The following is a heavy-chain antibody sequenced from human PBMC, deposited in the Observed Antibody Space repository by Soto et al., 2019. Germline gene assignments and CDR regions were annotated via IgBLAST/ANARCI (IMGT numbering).Heavy chain of an antibody. Sequence: GASVKVSCKASGYTFTSYAMHWVRQAPGQRLEWMGWINAGNGNTKYSQKLQGRVTITRDTSASTAYMELSSLRSEDTAVYYCARVPNQPTSSSPTHFDYWGQGTLLTVSS. CDR3: ARVPNQPTSSSPTHFDY. CDR2: INAGNGNT. CDR1: GYTFTSYA. D-gene: IGHD6-6*01. V-gene: IGHV1-3*01. J-gene: IGHJ4*02.